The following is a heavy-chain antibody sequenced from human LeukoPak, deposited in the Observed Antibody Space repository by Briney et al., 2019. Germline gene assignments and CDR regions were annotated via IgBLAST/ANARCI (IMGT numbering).Heavy chain of an antibody. V-gene: IGHV1-18*01. D-gene: IGHD4-17*01. CDR2: ISAYNGNT. CDR3: ARENYGDGVTGMDV. J-gene: IGHJ6*02. Sequence: GASVKVSCKASGYTVTSYGISWVRQAPGQGLEWMGWISAYNGNTNYAQKLQGRVTMTTDTSTSTAYMELRSLRSDDTAVYYCARENYGDGVTGMDVWGQGTTVTVSS. CDR1: GYTVTSYG.